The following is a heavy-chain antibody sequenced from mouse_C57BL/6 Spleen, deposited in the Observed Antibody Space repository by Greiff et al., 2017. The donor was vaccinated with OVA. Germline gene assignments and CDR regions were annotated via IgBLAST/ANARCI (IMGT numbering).Heavy chain of an antibody. V-gene: IGHV5-17*01. CDR1: GFTFSDYG. J-gene: IGHJ4*01. CDR3: ARLYYGSTYAMDY. Sequence: DVKLVESGGGLVKPGGSLKLSCAASGFTFSDYGMHWVRQAPEKGLEWVAYISSGSSTIYYADTVKGRFTISRDNAKNPLFLQLTSLRSEDTAMYYGARLYYGSTYAMDYWGQGTSVTVSS. D-gene: IGHD1-1*01. CDR2: ISSGSSTI.